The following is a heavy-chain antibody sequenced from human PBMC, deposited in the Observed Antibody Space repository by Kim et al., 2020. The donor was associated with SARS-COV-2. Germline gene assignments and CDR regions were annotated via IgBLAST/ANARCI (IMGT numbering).Heavy chain of an antibody. CDR3: ARAVLKRYFDWLLSGAGDY. D-gene: IGHD3-9*01. CDR2: ISSSGSTI. J-gene: IGHJ4*02. V-gene: IGHV3-48*03. Sequence: GSLRLSCAASGFTFSSYEMNWVRQAPGKGLEWVSYISSSGSTIYYADSVKGRFTISRDNAKNSLYLQMNSLRAEDTAVYYCARAVLKRYFDWLLSGAGDYWGQGTLVTVSS. CDR1: GFTFSSYE.